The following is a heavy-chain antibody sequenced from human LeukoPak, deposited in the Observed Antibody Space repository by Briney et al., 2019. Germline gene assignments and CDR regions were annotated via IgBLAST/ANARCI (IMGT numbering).Heavy chain of an antibody. CDR1: GFTVSSNY. CDR2: IYSGGST. CDR3: ASSGCSGGSCYSEYFQH. J-gene: IGHJ1*01. D-gene: IGHD2-15*01. V-gene: IGHV3-53*01. Sequence: GGSLRLSCAASGFTVSSNYMGWVRQAPGKGLEWVSVIYSGGSTYYADSVKGRFTISRDNSKNTLYLQMNSLRAEDTAVYYCASSGCSGGSCYSEYFQHWGQGTLVTVSS.